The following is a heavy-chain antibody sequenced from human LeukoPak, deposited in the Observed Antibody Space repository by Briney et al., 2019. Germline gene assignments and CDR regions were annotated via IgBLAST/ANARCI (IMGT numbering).Heavy chain of an antibody. CDR2: INHSGST. CDR3: ARRGYSYADFDY. Sequence: PSETLSLTCAVYGESFSGYYWSWIRQPPGKGLEWIGEINHSGSTNYNPSLKSRVTISVDTSKNQFSLKLSSVTAADTAVYYCARRGYSYADFDYWGQGTLVTVSS. D-gene: IGHD5-18*01. CDR1: GESFSGYY. V-gene: IGHV4-34*01. J-gene: IGHJ4*02.